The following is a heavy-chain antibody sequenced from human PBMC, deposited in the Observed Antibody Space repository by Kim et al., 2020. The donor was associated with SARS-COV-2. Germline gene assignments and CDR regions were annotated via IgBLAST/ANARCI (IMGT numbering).Heavy chain of an antibody. Sequence: GGSLRLSCAASGFTFSDYYMSWIRQAPGKGLEWISYISYSSSSIYYADSVKGRFTISRDNAKNSLYLQMNSLRAEDTAVYYCARDYYDILTGYCHWGFHWGQGTLVTVSS. V-gene: IGHV3-11*01. D-gene: IGHD3-9*01. CDR2: ISYSSSSI. J-gene: IGHJ4*02. CDR3: ARDYYDILTGYCHWGFH. CDR1: GFTFSDYY.